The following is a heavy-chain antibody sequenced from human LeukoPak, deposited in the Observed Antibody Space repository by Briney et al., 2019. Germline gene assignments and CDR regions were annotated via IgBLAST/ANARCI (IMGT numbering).Heavy chain of an antibody. CDR3: ARPSGSYPWFDP. Sequence: GGSLRLSCAASGFTFTSYWMHWVRQAPGRGVVWVSRINTDGSTTSYADSVKGRFTISRDNAKNTLYLQMNSLRAEDTAVHYCARPSGSYPWFDPWGQGTLVTVSS. CDR2: INTDGSTT. CDR1: GFTFTSYW. D-gene: IGHD1-26*01. V-gene: IGHV3-74*01. J-gene: IGHJ5*02.